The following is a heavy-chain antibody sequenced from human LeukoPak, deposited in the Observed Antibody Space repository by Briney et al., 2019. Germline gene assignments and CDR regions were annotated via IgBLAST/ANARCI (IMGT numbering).Heavy chain of an antibody. CDR3: AKRGPEVGTTIAPGDY. J-gene: IGHJ4*02. Sequence: GGSLRLSCAASGFSFNTAWMNWVRQAPGKGLEWVSAIGGSGGSTYYADSVKGRFTISRDSSKNTLYLQMNSLRAEDTAVYYCAKRGPEVGTTIAPGDYWGQGALVTVSS. D-gene: IGHD1-26*01. CDR1: GFSFNTAW. CDR2: IGGSGGST. V-gene: IGHV3-23*01.